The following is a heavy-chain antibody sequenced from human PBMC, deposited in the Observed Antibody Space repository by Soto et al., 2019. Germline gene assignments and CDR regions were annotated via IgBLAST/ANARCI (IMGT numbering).Heavy chain of an antibody. D-gene: IGHD2-21*02. CDR1: GLSLRTTGVG. CDR2: LYWADDK. Sequence: QITLKESGPTLVKPTQTLTLTCTVSGLSLRTTGVGVGWVRQPPGKAQEWLALLYWADDKRYSPSLKSRLTITKAIAAKEVVLTMTTMDPVDTATYYCVQTRCGGDCLEIYSSHAYYGFDVWGQGTTVTVSS. CDR3: VQTRCGGDCLEIYSSHAYYGFDV. J-gene: IGHJ6*02. V-gene: IGHV2-5*02.